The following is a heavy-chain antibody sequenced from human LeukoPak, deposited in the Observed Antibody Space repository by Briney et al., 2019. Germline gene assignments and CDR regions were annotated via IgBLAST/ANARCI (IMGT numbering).Heavy chain of an antibody. CDR2: IRQDGSVK. CDR1: GFTFSSYS. CDR3: ATSYGDYGMDV. J-gene: IGHJ6*02. V-gene: IGHV3-7*01. Sequence: GGSLRLSCAASGFTFSSYSMNWVRQAPGKGLEWVASIRQDGSVKHYVDSVKGRFTISRENAKNSLYLQMNILRAEDTAVYYCATSYGDYGMDVWGQGTTVTVSS. D-gene: IGHD4-17*01.